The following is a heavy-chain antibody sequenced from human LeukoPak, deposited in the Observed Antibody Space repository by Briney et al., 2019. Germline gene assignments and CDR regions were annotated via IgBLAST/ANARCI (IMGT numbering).Heavy chain of an antibody. J-gene: IGHJ6*03. CDR1: GGSFSGYY. CDR3: ARLVYDTYYYYYMDV. D-gene: IGHD3-22*01. CDR2: INHSGST. Sequence: SETLSLTCAVYGGSFSGYYWSWIRQPPGKGLEWIGEINHSGSTNYNPSLKSRVTISVDTSKNQFSLKLSSVTAADTAVYYCARLVYDTYYYYYMDVWGKGTTVTVSS. V-gene: IGHV4-34*01.